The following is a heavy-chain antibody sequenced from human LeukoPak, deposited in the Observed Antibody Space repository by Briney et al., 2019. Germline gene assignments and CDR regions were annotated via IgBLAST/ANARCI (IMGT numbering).Heavy chain of an antibody. J-gene: IGHJ6*02. CDR2: IRSKAYRGTT. CDR1: GFTFGDHA. V-gene: IGHV3-49*04. Sequence: PGRSLRLSCTGSGFTFGDHAMSWVRQAPGKGLEWVGFIRSKAYRGTTEYAASVEGRFTISRDDSASTAYLQMNSLRTEDTAVYYCARGPIQLWIHNAMDVWGQGTTVTVSS. CDR3: ARGPIQLWIHNAMDV. D-gene: IGHD5-18*01.